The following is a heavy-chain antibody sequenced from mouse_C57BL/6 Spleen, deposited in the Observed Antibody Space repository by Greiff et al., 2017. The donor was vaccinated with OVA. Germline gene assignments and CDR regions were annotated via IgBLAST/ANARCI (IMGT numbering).Heavy chain of an antibody. D-gene: IGHD1-1*01. CDR3: ARTHYYGSSYVDY. CDR2: ISSGSSTI. CDR1: GFTFSDYG. Sequence: EVKLMESGGGLVKPGGSLKLSCAASGFTFSDYGMHWVRQAPEKGLEWVAYISSGSSTIYYADTVKGRFTISRDNAKNTLFLQMTSLRSEDTAMYYCARTHYYGSSYVDYWGQGTTLTVSS. V-gene: IGHV5-17*01. J-gene: IGHJ2*01.